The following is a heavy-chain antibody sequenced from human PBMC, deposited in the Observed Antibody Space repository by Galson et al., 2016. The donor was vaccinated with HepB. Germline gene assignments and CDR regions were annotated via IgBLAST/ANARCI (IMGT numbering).Heavy chain of an antibody. CDR1: GFTFSNYW. CDR2: IKYDGSEK. Sequence: SLRLSCAASGFTFSNYWMNWVRQAPGKGLELVGNIKYDGSEKYYVDSVEGRFTISRDDAKNSLYLQMNSLRADDTAVYYCAKGRTAAPGYRAFFDSWGQGTLVTVSS. V-gene: IGHV3-7*03. CDR3: AKGRTAAPGYRAFFDS. J-gene: IGHJ4*02. D-gene: IGHD2-15*01.